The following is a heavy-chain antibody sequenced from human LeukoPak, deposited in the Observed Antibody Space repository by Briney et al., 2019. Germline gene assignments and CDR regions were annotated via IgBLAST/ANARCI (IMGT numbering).Heavy chain of an antibody. V-gene: IGHV3-30*04. CDR2: ISYDGSKK. D-gene: IGHD7-27*01. Sequence: PGGSLRLSCAASGFIFSYYAMHWVRQAPGEGLEWVAVISYDGSKKYYGDSVKGRFTISRDNSKNTLYLRMNSLRGEDTAVYYCARDQTGAYNVDSWGQGTLVTVSS. J-gene: IGHJ4*02. CDR1: GFIFSYYA. CDR3: ARDQTGAYNVDS.